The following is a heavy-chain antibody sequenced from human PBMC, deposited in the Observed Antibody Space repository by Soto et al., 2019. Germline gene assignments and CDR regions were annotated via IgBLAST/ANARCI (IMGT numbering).Heavy chain of an antibody. CDR2: ISSSSSYI. J-gene: IGHJ4*02. D-gene: IGHD4-17*01. V-gene: IGHV3-21*01. Sequence: EVQLVESGGGLVKPGGSLRLSCAASGFTFSSYSMNWVRQAPGKGLEWVSSISSSSSYIYYADSVKGRFTIPRDNAKNSLYLQMNSLRAEDTAVYYCARDHTTGFDYWGQGTLVTVSS. CDR3: ARDHTTGFDY. CDR1: GFTFSSYS.